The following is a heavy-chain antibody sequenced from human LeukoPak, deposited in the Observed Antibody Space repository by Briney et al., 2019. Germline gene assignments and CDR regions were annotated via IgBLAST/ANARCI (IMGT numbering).Heavy chain of an antibody. D-gene: IGHD2-2*01. Sequence: SETLSLTSAVSGGSFSSGGYCWSWLRQRPGRGLEGIGYIYHSGSNYYYPSLNTPVTISVDSSKNQFYLKLSSVTAADTAVYYCASKYCSSTSCFLDYWGQGTLVTVSS. CDR2: IYHSGSN. V-gene: IGHV4-30-2*01. J-gene: IGHJ4*02. CDR3: ASKYCSSTSCFLDY. CDR1: GGSFSSGGYC.